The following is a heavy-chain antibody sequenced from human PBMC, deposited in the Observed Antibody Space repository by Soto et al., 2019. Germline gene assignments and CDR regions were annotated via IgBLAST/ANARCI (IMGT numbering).Heavy chain of an antibody. Sequence: EVQLVESGGGLVQPGGSLRLSCAASEFAFSTYNMNWVRQAPGKGLEWVSCIGSSGSYIYYADSVKGRFTISRDNAKNSQYLQMNSLRAEDTAVYYCARAPCSGGSCYLGDWFDPWGQGTLVTVSS. V-gene: IGHV3-21*01. CDR1: EFAFSTYN. CDR2: IGSSGSYI. D-gene: IGHD2-15*01. J-gene: IGHJ5*02. CDR3: ARAPCSGGSCYLGDWFDP.